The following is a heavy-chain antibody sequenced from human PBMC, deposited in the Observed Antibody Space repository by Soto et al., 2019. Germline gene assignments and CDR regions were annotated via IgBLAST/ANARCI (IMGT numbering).Heavy chain of an antibody. J-gene: IGHJ6*02. V-gene: IGHV4-34*01. Sequence: QVQLQQWGAGLLKPSETLSLTCAVSGESFSDHFWSWIRQPPGKGLEWIGEIDQTGRTNYNPSLKSRVIMSVDTSKNQFSLNLSSVTAADTAMYYCARGVGSGRDYGLDVWGQGTTVTVS. CDR3: ARGVGSGRDYGLDV. CDR2: IDQTGRT. D-gene: IGHD3-10*01. CDR1: GESFSDHF.